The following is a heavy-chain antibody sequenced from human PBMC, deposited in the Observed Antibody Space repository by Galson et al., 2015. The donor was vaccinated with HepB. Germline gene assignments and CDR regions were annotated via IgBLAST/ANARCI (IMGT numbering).Heavy chain of an antibody. Sequence: CAISGDSVSSNSAAWNWIRQSPSRGLEWLGRTYYRSKWYNDYAVSVKSRITINPDTSKNQFSLQLNSVTPEDTAVYYCARVPLGGSSWAPPRYYYYGMDVWGQGTTVTVSS. D-gene: IGHD6-13*01. J-gene: IGHJ6*02. V-gene: IGHV6-1*01. CDR1: GDSVSSNSAA. CDR2: TYYRSKWYN. CDR3: ARVPLGGSSWAPPRYYYYGMDV.